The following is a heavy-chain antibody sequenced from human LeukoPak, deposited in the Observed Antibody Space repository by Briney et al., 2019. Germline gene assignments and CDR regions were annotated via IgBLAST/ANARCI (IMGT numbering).Heavy chain of an antibody. D-gene: IGHD5-24*01. CDR2: IIPIFGTA. J-gene: IGHJ5*02. Sequence: SVKVSCKASGGTFSSYAISWVRQAPGQGLEWMGGIIPIFGTANYAQKFQGRVTITADESTSTAYMELSSLRSEDKAVYYCARGDGYNYDWFDPWGQGTLVTVSS. CDR1: GGTFSSYA. V-gene: IGHV1-69*01. CDR3: ARGDGYNYDWFDP.